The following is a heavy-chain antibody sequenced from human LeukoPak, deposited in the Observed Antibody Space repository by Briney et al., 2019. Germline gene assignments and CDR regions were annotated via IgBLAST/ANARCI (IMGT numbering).Heavy chain of an antibody. V-gene: IGHV4-38-2*02. J-gene: IGHJ3*02. D-gene: IGHD5-12*01. CDR1: GYSISSGYY. CDR3: ARTPWLRSPGGAFDI. Sequence: SETLSLTCTVTGYSISSGYYWGWIRQPPGKGLEWIGIIYHSGRTDYNPSLKSRVTISEDTSKNQFSLKLSSATAADTAVYYCARTPWLRSPGGAFDIWGQGTMVTVSS. CDR2: IYHSGRT.